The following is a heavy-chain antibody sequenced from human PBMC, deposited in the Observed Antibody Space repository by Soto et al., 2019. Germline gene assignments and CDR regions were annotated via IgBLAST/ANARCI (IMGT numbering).Heavy chain of an antibody. CDR1: GYTFTNYG. D-gene: IGHD4-17*01. J-gene: IGHJ4*02. CDR2: ISVYNGNT. CDR3: ARVGGVKGYHYVDAFDN. V-gene: IGHV1-18*01. Sequence: QVRLVQSGTEVKKSGASVKVSCEASGYTFTNYGINWVRQAPGQGLEWMGWISVYNGNTNYAPRLQDRVTMTTDTSTSTAYMELRSLRSDDTAMYYCARVGGVKGYHYVDAFDNWGQGTLVTVSS.